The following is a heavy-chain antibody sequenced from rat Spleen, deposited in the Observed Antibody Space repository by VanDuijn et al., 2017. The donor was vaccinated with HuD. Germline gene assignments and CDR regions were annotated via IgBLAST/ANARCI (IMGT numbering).Heavy chain of an antibody. V-gene: IGHV5-58*01. Sequence: VQLKESGPDLVQPSQTLSLTCTVSGFSLTSYNVHWVRQAPGKGLEWVSSISSDGFNTYYPDSVKGRFTISRDNAENTVYLQMNTLRSEDTATYYCAVSGYGYWGQGVMVTVSS. J-gene: IGHJ2*01. D-gene: IGHD4-3*01. CDR3: AVSGYGY. CDR2: ISSDGFNT. CDR1: GFSLTSYN.